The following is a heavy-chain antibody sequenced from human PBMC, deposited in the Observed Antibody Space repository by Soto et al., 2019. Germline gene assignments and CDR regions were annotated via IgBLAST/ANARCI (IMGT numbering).Heavy chain of an antibody. V-gene: IGHV4-39*01. CDR2: IYYSGST. Sequence: SETISLKCTVSGGCICRSSCYWGWIRQPPGKGLEWIGSIYYSGSTYYNPSLKSRVTISVDTSKNQFSLKLSSVTAADTAVYYCAGLTMIVVVITDLDAFDIWGQGTMVTVSS. D-gene: IGHD3-22*01. J-gene: IGHJ3*02. CDR1: GGCICRSSCY. CDR3: AGLTMIVVVITDLDAFDI.